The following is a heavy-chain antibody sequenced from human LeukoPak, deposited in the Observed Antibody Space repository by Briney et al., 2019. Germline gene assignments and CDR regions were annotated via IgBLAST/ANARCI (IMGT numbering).Heavy chain of an antibody. CDR1: IGSISSSKW. D-gene: IGHD1/OR15-1a*01. CDR3: ARQKWEQQGRDYYFNGLDV. J-gene: IGHJ6*02. CDR2: IYLYGIT. Sequence: PSETLSLTCSVSIGSISSSKWWSWVRQSPVKGLEWIGEIYLYGITNYNPSFTSRVTMSVDRSRNQFSLKLTSVTAADTAVYYCARQKWEQQGRDYYFNGLDVWGPGTTVIDSS. V-gene: IGHV4-4*02.